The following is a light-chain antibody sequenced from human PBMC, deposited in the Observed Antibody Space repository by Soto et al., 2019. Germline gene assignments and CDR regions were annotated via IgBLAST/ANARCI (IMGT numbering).Light chain of an antibody. CDR1: SSDVGTYNY. J-gene: IGLJ3*02. CDR3: SSYTSSSTWV. V-gene: IGLV2-14*01. CDR2: EVN. Sequence: QSALTKPASVSGSPGQSIAISCTGTSSDVGTYNYVSWYQQHPGKAPKLMIYEVNNRPSGVSNRFSGSKSGNTASLTISGLQADDEAEYYCSSYTSSSTWVFGGGTKLTVL.